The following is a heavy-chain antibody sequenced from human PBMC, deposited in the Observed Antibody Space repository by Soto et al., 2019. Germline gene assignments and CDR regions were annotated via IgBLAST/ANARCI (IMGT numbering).Heavy chain of an antibody. V-gene: IGHV2-5*02. CDR2: IYWDDSK. CDR1: GFSLSTSGVG. J-gene: IGHJ4*02. Sequence: QITLKESGPTLVRPTQTLTLTCAFSGFSLSTSGVGVGWIRQPPGNALEWLAVIYWDDSKHYSPSLRSRLTIPKDTSKNQVVLTMTNMDPMDTGTYYCAHKGPEDWPLDYWGQGTLVTVSS. CDR3: AHKGPEDWPLDY. D-gene: IGHD3-9*01.